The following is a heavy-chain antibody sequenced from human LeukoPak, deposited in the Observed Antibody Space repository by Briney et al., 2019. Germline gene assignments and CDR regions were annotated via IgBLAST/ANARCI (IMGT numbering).Heavy chain of an antibody. D-gene: IGHD3-10*01. CDR2: MNPNSGNT. CDR3: ARNLLLWFGESSSDCFDP. CDR1: GYTFPSYD. J-gene: IGHJ5*02. Sequence: GGSVKVSCKASGYTFPSYDINWVRQATGQGVEWVGWMNPNSGNTGYAQKFQGRVTMTRNTSISTAYRELSSLRSEDTAVYYCARNLLLWFGESSSDCFDPWGQGTLVTVSS. V-gene: IGHV1-8*01.